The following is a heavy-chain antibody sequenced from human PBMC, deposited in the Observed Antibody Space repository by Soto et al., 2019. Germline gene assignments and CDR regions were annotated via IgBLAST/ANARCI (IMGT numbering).Heavy chain of an antibody. CDR2: ISGSGGSA. D-gene: IGHD2-2*01. CDR1: GFTFSSYA. V-gene: IGHV3-23*01. Sequence: PGGSLRLSCEASGFTFSSYAMTWVRQAPGKGLEWVSAISGSGGSAYYADSLKGRLTTSRANSKNTLYLQINSLRAEDTAVYYCAKDLYEADTSSPIDFWGQGTLVTVSS. J-gene: IGHJ4*02. CDR3: AKDLYEADTSSPIDF.